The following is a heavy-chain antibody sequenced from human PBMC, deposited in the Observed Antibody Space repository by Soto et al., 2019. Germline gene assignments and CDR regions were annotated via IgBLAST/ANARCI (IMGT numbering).Heavy chain of an antibody. Sequence: PSQTLSLTCAISGDSVSSNSAAWNCIRHSPSRGLEWLGRTYYRSKWYNDYAVSVKSRITINPDTSKNQFSLQLNSVTPGDTAVYYCARDRLEPSRGYYYHKAVWGQGSTVTGSS. CDR3: ARDRLEPSRGYYYHKAV. CDR1: GDSVSSNSAA. D-gene: IGHD1-1*01. CDR2: TYYRSKWYN. J-gene: IGHJ6*03. V-gene: IGHV6-1*01.